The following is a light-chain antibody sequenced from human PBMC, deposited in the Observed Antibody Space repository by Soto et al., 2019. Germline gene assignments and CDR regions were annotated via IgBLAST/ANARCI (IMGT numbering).Light chain of an antibody. CDR1: QTIMTY. V-gene: IGKV1-39*01. J-gene: IGKJ5*01. CDR3: QQSYSTPRT. Sequence: NPITQYPSSLSSSVGDEVTITSRASQTIMTYLNWYQQKPGKAPNLLIYDASSLQSGVPSRFSGSGSGTEFTLTISSLQPEDFATYYCQQSYSTPRTFGQGTRLEIK. CDR2: DAS.